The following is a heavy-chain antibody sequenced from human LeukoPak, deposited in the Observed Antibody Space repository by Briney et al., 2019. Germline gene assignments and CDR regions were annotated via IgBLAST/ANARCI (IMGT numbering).Heavy chain of an antibody. CDR3: APVRGGDYFDY. CDR1: GYSFTY. V-gene: IGHV1-2*02. D-gene: IGHD2-2*01. J-gene: IGHJ4*02. Sequence: ASVKVSCKTSGYSFTYMHWVRQAPGQGLEWKGWINPNSGDTDYAQKFQGRVTMTRDTSISTAYMELSRLRSDDTAVYYCAPVRGGDYFDYWGQGTQVTVSS. CDR2: INPNSGDT.